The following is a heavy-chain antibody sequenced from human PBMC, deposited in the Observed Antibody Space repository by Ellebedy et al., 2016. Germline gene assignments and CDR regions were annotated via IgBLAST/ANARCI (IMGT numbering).Heavy chain of an antibody. CDR2: INHSGST. Sequence: GPLRLSCAVYGGSFSGYYWSWIRQPPGKGLEWIGEINHSGSTNYNPSLKSRVTISVDTSKNQFSLKLSSVTAADTAVYYCARMVPRLWFGELRRLDYWGQGTLVTVSS. J-gene: IGHJ4*02. D-gene: IGHD3-10*01. V-gene: IGHV4-34*01. CDR1: GGSFSGYY. CDR3: ARMVPRLWFGELRRLDY.